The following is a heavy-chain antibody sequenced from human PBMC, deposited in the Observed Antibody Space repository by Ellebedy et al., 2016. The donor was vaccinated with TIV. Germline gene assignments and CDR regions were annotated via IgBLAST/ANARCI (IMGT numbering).Heavy chain of an antibody. CDR1: GFTFSGFT. D-gene: IGHD6-13*01. CDR2: ISSSGTYI. CDR3: ARPAAAYSSSWYDFDC. Sequence: GESLKISCAASGFTFSGFTMNWVRQAPGKGLEWVSSISSSGTYIHNADSVKGRFIISRDNAKNSLYLQMNCLRVEDTAIYYCARPAAAYSSSWYDFDCWGQGTLVTVSS. V-gene: IGHV3-21*01. J-gene: IGHJ4*02.